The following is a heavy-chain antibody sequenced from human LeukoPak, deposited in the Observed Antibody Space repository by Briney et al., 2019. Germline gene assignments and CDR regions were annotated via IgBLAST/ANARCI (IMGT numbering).Heavy chain of an antibody. CDR1: GFTFDDYA. CDR2: ISWNSGSI. Sequence: PGGSLRLSCAASGFTFDDYAMHWVRQAPGKGLEWVSGISWNSGSIGYADSVKGRFTISRDNAKNSLYLQMNSLRAEDTALYYCAKDIGGGVTTASEWGQGTLVTVSS. J-gene: IGHJ4*02. CDR3: AKDIGGGVTTASE. V-gene: IGHV3-9*01. D-gene: IGHD2-21*01.